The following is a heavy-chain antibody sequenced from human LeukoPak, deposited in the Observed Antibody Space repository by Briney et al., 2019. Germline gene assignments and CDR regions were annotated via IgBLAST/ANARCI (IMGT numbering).Heavy chain of an antibody. V-gene: IGHV3-21*01. J-gene: IGHJ4*02. CDR3: ARAETYYYDSSGSTTPYPLGYFDY. CDR2: ISSSSSYI. CDR1: GFTFSSYS. Sequence: GGSLRLSCAASGFTFSSYSMNWVRQAPGKGLEWVSSISSSSSYIYYADSVKGRFTISRDNAKNSLYLQMNSLRAEDTAVYYCARAETYYYDSSGSTTPYPLGYFDYWGQGTLVTVSS. D-gene: IGHD3-22*01.